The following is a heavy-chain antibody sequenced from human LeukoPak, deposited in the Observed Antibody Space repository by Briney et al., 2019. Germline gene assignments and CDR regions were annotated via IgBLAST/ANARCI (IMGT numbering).Heavy chain of an antibody. D-gene: IGHD3-10*01. CDR2: MNPNSGNT. Sequence: ASVKVSCKASGYTFTSYDINWVRQATGQGLEWMGWMNPNSGNTGYAQKFQGRVTMTRNTSISTAYMELSSLRSEDTAVYYCARWPRALMVRGVIISHAFDIWGQGTMVTVSS. CDR1: GYTFTSYD. CDR3: ARWPRALMVRGVIISHAFDI. J-gene: IGHJ3*02. V-gene: IGHV1-8*01.